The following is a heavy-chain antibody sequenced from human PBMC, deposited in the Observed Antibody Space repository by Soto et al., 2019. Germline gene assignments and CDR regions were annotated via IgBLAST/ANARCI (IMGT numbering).Heavy chain of an antibody. CDR1: GFTFSSYA. Sequence: EVQLLESGGGLVQPGGSLRLSCAASGFTFSSYAMSWVRQAPGKGLEWVSVISSSGGSTYYADSVKGRFTIARDNSKNTLYLQMNSLRAEDTAVYYCAKGGSSYYFDYWGQGTLVTVSS. D-gene: IGHD2-15*01. CDR2: ISSSGGST. J-gene: IGHJ4*02. V-gene: IGHV3-23*01. CDR3: AKGGSSYYFDY.